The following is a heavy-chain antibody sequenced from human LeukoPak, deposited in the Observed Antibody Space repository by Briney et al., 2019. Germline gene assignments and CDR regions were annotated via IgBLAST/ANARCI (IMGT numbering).Heavy chain of an antibody. J-gene: IGHJ5*02. V-gene: IGHV7-4-1*02. CDR1: GYTFTSYA. D-gene: IGHD2-2*02. CDR3: ARVSFAVVPAAIRWFDP. Sequence: ASVKVSCKASGYTFTSYAMSWVRQAPGQGLEWMGWINTNTGNPTYAQGFTGRFVFFLDTSVSTAYLQISSLKAEDTAVYYCARVSFAVVPAAIRWFDPWGQETLVTVSS. CDR2: INTNTGNP.